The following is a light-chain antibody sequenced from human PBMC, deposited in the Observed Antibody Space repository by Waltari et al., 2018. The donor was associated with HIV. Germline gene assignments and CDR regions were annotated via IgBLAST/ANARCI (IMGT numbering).Light chain of an antibody. CDR2: DVS. CDR3: SSYTSSSTKV. CDR1: SSDIDGYNY. Sequence: SSDIDGYNYVSWYQQHPGKAPKLMIYDVSNRPSGLSNRFSGSKSGNTASLTISGLQAEDEADYYCSSYTSSSTKVFGGGTKLTVL. J-gene: IGLJ2*01. V-gene: IGLV2-14*03.